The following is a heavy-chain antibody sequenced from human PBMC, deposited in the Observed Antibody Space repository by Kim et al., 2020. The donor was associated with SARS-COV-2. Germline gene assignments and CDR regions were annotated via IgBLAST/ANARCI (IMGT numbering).Heavy chain of an antibody. D-gene: IGHD6-13*01. CDR3: TRGHSSSGYQDFHY. V-gene: IGHV3-48*02. CDR2: ISSGSSNK. Sequence: GGSLRLSCAASGFTFSSYSMNWVRQAPGKGLEWVSYISSGSSNKYYTDSVKGRFTISRDNAKNSRYLQMNSLRDEDTAVYYCTRGHSSSGYQDFHYWGQG. J-gene: IGHJ4*02. CDR1: GFTFSSYS.